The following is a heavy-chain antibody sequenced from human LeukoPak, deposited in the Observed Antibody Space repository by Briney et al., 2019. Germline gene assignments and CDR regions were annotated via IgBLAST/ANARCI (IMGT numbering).Heavy chain of an antibody. CDR1: GYTFTGYY. CDR2: IIPIFGTA. V-gene: IGHV1-69*13. D-gene: IGHD3-10*01. CDR3: ARGITMVRGVIDYYYYMDV. Sequence: SVKVSCKASGYTFTGYYLHWVRQAPGQGLEWMGGIIPIFGTANYAQKFQGRVTITADESTSTAYMELSSLRSEDTAVYYCARGITMVRGVIDYYYYMDVWGKGTTVTISS. J-gene: IGHJ6*03.